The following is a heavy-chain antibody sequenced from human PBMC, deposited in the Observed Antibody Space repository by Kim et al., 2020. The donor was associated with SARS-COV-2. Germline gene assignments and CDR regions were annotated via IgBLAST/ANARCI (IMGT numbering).Heavy chain of an antibody. Sequence: SETLSLTCAVYGGSFSGYYWSWIRQPPGKGLEWIGEINHSGSTNYNPSLKSRVTISVDTSKNQFSLKLSSVTAADTAVYYCARGLGSEWGDYWGQGTLVTVSS. CDR2: INHSGST. CDR1: GGSFSGYY. V-gene: IGHV4-34*01. CDR3: ARGLGSEWGDY. J-gene: IGHJ4*02. D-gene: IGHD2-8*01.